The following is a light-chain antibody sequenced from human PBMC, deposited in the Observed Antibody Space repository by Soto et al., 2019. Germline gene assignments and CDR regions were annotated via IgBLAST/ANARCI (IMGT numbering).Light chain of an antibody. CDR3: QQYDNSVWT. J-gene: IGKJ1*01. CDR2: GAS. V-gene: IGKV3-20*01. CDR1: QSVSSSY. Sequence: EIVLTQPPGTLSLSPAERAILSGRASQSVSSSYLAWYQQKPGQAPRLLIYGASYRATGIPDRFSGSGSGTDFTLTISRLEPEDLAVYYCQQYDNSVWTFGQGTKVDI.